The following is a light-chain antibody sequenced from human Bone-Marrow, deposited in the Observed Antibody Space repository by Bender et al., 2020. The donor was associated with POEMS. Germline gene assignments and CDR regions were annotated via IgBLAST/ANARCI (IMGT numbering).Light chain of an antibody. J-gene: IGLJ3*02. CDR3: QSYDSSLSGWV. CDR2: GYN. CDR1: SSNTGSGYD. V-gene: IGLV1-40*01. Sequence: QSVLTQPPSVSGAPGQRVTISCTGSSSNTGSGYDINWYQHLPGTAPKLLIYGYNNRPSGVPDRFSVSKSGTSASLAITGLQAEDEGDYYCQSYDSSLSGWVFGGGTKLTVL.